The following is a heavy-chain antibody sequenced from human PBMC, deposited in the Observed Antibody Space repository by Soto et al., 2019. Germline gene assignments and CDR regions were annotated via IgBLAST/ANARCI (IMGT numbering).Heavy chain of an antibody. CDR2: ISGDGLST. J-gene: IGHJ3*02. V-gene: IGHV3-23*01. Sequence: EVQLLESGGGLVQPGGSLRLSCAGSGSTFTDFTMTWVRQAPGKGLEWVSAISGDGLSTYYAGPVKGRFTISRDNSKTTLYLQMNSLRAEDTAVYYCARRPDAFDIWGRGTMVTVSS. CDR1: GSTFTDFT. CDR3: ARRPDAFDI.